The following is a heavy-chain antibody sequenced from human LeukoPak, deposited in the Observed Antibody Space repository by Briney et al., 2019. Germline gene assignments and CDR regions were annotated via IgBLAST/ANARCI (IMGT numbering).Heavy chain of an antibody. CDR1: GYNFANYW. J-gene: IGHJ5*02. Sequence: PGGSLKISCEGSGYNFANYWIAWVRQMPGKGLEWMGIIYPGDSDTRYNPSFEGRVTISADKSINTAYLQWSSLKASDTAMYYCARRGVRDWFDLWGQGTLVTVSS. D-gene: IGHD3-10*01. V-gene: IGHV5-51*01. CDR2: IYPGDSDT. CDR3: ARRGVRDWFDL.